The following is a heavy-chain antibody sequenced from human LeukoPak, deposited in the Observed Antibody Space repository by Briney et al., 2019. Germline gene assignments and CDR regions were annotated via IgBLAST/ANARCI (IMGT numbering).Heavy chain of an antibody. CDR3: ARGISSGWSRAVGY. CDR1: GGSVSSGSFY. CDR2: IYYSGST. D-gene: IGHD6-19*01. Sequence: SETLSLTCTVSGGSVSSGSFYWSWIRQPPGKGLEWIGYIYYSGSTNYNPSLKSRVTISVDTSKNQFSLKLSSVTAADTAVYYCARGISSGWSRAVGYWGQGTLVTVSS. V-gene: IGHV4-61*01. J-gene: IGHJ4*02.